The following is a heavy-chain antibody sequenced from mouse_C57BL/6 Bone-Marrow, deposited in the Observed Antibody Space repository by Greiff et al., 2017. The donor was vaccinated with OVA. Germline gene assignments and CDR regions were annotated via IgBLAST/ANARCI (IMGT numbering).Heavy chain of an antibody. CDR2: ISDGGSYT. CDR1: GFTFSSYA. Sequence: DVMLVESGGGLVKPGGSLKLSCAASGFTFSSYAMSWVRQTPEKRLEWVATISDGGSYTYYPDNVKGRFTISRDNAKNNLYLQMSHLKSEDTAMYYCAREGAYYGSSYDFDYWGQGTTLTVSS. D-gene: IGHD1-1*01. V-gene: IGHV5-4*01. J-gene: IGHJ2*01. CDR3: AREGAYYGSSYDFDY.